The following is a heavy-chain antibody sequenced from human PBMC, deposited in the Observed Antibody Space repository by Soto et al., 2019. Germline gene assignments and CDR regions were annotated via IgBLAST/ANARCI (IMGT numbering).Heavy chain of an antibody. CDR3: ARAWYGGDYSLDF. Sequence: QVQLQESGPGLVKPSQSLSLTCTVSGGSINNGGYYWSWIRQLSGKGLEWIGYISYNGITNYNPSLRSRLSMSVDTSKNHFSLSLTSVTAAGTAVYYRARAWYGGDYSLDFWGQCTLVTISS. V-gene: IGHV4-31*03. CDR2: ISYNGIT. D-gene: IGHD4-4*01. J-gene: IGHJ4*02. CDR1: GGSINNGGYY.